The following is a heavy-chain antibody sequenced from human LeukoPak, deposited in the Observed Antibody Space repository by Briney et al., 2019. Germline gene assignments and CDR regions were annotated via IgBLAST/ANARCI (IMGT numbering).Heavy chain of an antibody. CDR3: ARRHLSGYYFDY. CDR2: IYYSGST. Sequence: SETLSLTCTVSGGSISSYYWSWIRQPPGKALEWIGYIYYSGSTNYDPSLKSRVTTSVDTSKNQFSLKLSSVTAADTAVYYCARRHLSGYYFDYWGQGTLVTVSS. D-gene: IGHD3-10*01. V-gene: IGHV4-59*08. CDR1: GGSISSYY. J-gene: IGHJ4*02.